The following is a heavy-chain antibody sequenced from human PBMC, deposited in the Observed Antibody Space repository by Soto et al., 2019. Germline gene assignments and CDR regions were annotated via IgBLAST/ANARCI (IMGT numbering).Heavy chain of an antibody. J-gene: IGHJ5*02. CDR1: GFTSSDYY. CDR2: SSSSSSHT. V-gene: IGHV3-11*06. Sequence: GSLRLSCAASGFTSSDYYVSWIRQAPGKGREWVYVSSSSSSHTDPADSVNGRFTISRDNAQNPLYLQMNSLRAEYTAVYDCARDQTAVGVVSFWVDPWGQGTLVTVSS. D-gene: IGHD3-3*01. CDR3: ARDQTAVGVVSFWVDP.